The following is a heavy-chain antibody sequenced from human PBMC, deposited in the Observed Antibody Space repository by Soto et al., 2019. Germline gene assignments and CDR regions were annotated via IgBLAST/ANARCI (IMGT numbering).Heavy chain of an antibody. V-gene: IGHV3-33*01. CDR2: IWYDGSNK. D-gene: IGHD5-12*01. CDR3: ARDRGYSGYDSPRFYYCMDV. Sequence: QVQLVESGGGVVQPGRSLRLSCAASGFTFSSYGMHWVRQAPGKGLEWVAVIWYDGSNKWYADSVKGRFTISRDNSKNTLYLQMNGLRAEDTAVYSCARDRGYSGYDSPRFYYCMDVWGQGTTVTVSS. CDR1: GFTFSSYG. J-gene: IGHJ6*02.